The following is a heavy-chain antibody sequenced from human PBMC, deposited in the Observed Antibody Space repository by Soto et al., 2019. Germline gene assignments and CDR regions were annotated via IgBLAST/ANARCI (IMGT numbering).Heavy chain of an antibody. Sequence: LRLSCAASGFTFSSYGMHWVRQAPGKGLEWVAVIWYDGSNKYYADSVKGRFTISRDNSKNTLYLQMNSLRAEDTAVYYCARGLYYDILTGYYYYGMDVWGQWTTVTVSS. CDR1: GFTFSSYG. J-gene: IGHJ6*02. CDR3: ARGLYYDILTGYYYYGMDV. D-gene: IGHD3-9*01. V-gene: IGHV3-33*01. CDR2: IWYDGSNK.